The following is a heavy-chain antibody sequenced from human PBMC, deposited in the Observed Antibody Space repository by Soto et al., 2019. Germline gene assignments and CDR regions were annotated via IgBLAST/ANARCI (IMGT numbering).Heavy chain of an antibody. CDR3: ARLPYGGNVYYFDY. J-gene: IGHJ4*02. V-gene: IGHV4-39*01. CDR2: IYYSGST. CDR1: GGSISSSSYY. Sequence: KPSETLSLTCTVSGGSISSSSYYWGWIRQPPGKGLEWIGSIYYSGSTYYNPSLKSRVTISVDTSKNQFSLKLSSVTAADTAVYYCARLPYGGNVYYFDYWGQGTLVTVSS. D-gene: IGHD4-17*01.